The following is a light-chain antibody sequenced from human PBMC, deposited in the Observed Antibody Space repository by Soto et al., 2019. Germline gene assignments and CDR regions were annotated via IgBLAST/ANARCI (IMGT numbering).Light chain of an antibody. Sequence: QSVLTQPASVSGSPGQSITISCAGTSSDVGTYNYVSWFQLHPGNAPKLMLYEVSNRPSGISSRFSGSKSGNTASLTISGLQAEDEADYFCSSFTSSRIYVFGTGTKLTVL. CDR1: SSDVGTYNY. CDR2: EVS. J-gene: IGLJ1*01. V-gene: IGLV2-14*01. CDR3: SSFTSSRIYV.